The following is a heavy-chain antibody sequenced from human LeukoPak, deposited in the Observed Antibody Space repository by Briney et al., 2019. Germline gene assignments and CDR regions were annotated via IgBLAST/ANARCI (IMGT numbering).Heavy chain of an antibody. CDR1: GGSISSSSYY. V-gene: IGHV4-39*01. J-gene: IGHJ3*02. D-gene: IGHD3-3*01. CDR2: IFQNGNT. Sequence: SETLSLTCTVSGGSISSSSYYWGWIRQPPGKGLEWIGTIFQNGNTYYNPSLKSRVTISVDTSKNQFSMKLSSVTAADTAVYYCANLGGSAYYDFRAFDIWGQGTMVTVSS. CDR3: ANLGGSAYYDFRAFDI.